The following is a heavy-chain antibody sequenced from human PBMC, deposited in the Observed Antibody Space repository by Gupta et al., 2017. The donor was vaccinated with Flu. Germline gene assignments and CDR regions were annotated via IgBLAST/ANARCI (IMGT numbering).Heavy chain of an antibody. CDR2: INPNSGGT. CDR3: ARDVLRFLEWLSQYYYYGTGR. J-gene: IGHJ6*02. D-gene: IGHD3-3*01. Sequence: QVQLVQSGAEVKKPGASVKVSCKASGYTFTGYYMHWVRQAPGQGLEWMGWINPNSGGTNYAQKFQGRVTMTRDTSISTAYMELSRLRSDDTAVYYCARDVLRFLEWLSQYYYYGTGRLGPRDHGHRLL. CDR1: GYTFTGYY. V-gene: IGHV1-2*02.